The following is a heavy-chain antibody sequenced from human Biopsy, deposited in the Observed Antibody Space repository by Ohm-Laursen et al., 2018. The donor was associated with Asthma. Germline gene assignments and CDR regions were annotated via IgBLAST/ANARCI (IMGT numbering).Heavy chain of an antibody. CDR3: ARGYSGTDRIVYYYSGMEV. CDR2: IWYDGSNK. J-gene: IGHJ6*02. D-gene: IGHD5-12*01. CDR1: GFTFSSYG. Sequence: SLRLSCSASGFTFSSYGMHWVRQAPGKGLEWVAIIWYDGSNKYYADSVKGRFTISRDNSKNTLYLQMNSLRAEDTAVYYCARGYSGTDRIVYYYSGMEVWGQGTTVTVSS. V-gene: IGHV3-33*01.